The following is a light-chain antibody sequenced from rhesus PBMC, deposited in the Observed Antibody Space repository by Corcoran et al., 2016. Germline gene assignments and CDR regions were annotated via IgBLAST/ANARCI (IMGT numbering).Light chain of an antibody. Sequence: DIQLTQSPSSLSASVGDRVTNTCRASQGISSYLAWYQQKSGKAPKLLIYDISNLQSGVPSRFSGSGSGTEITLTISSRQPEDFAPYYCQQRNAYPWTFSQGAKVEIK. J-gene: IGKJ1*01. CDR1: QGISSY. CDR3: QQRNAYPWT. CDR2: DIS. V-gene: IGKV1-38*01.